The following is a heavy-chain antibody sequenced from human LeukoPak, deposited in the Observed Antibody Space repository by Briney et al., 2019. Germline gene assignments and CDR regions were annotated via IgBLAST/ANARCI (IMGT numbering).Heavy chain of an antibody. CDR3: AKDRGSGSYPLVGFDY. Sequence: SLRLSSAASGLTFSSYAMHWVRQAPGKGLEWVSGISWNSGSIGYADSVKGRFTISRDNAKNSLYLQMNSLRAEDTALYYCAKDRGSGSYPLVGFDYWGQGTLVTVSS. J-gene: IGHJ4*02. CDR2: ISWNSGSI. V-gene: IGHV3-9*01. D-gene: IGHD3-10*01. CDR1: GLTFSSYA.